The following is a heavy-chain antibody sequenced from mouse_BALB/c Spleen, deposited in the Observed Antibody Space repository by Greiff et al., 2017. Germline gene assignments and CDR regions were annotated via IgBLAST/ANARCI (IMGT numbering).Heavy chain of an antibody. Sequence: EVKLVESGGGLVKPGGSLKLSCAASGFTFSDYYMYWVRQTPEKRLEWVATISDGGSYTYYPDSVKGRFTISRDNAKNNLYLQMSSLKSEDTAMYYCARGRDLYYAMDYWGQGTSVTVSS. CDR3: ARGRDLYYAMDY. D-gene: IGHD3-3*01. CDR2: ISDGGSYT. CDR1: GFTFSDYY. V-gene: IGHV5-4*02. J-gene: IGHJ4*01.